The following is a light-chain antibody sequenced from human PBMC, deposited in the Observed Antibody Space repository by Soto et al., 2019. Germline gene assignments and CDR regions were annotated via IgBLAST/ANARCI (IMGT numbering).Light chain of an antibody. CDR3: SSYTSSSTLV. CDR1: SSDVGGYNS. Sequence: QPALTQPASVSGSPGQSIAISCTGTSSDVGGYNSVSWYQHHPGKAPKLMIYDVNYRPSGISDRFSGSKSGNTASLTISGLQAEDEADYYCSSYTSSSTLVFGTGTKVTVL. J-gene: IGLJ1*01. V-gene: IGLV2-14*03. CDR2: DVN.